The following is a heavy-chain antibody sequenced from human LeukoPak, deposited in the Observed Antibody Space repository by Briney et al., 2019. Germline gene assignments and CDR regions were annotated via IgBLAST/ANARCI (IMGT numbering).Heavy chain of an antibody. J-gene: IGHJ6*03. D-gene: IGHD1-7*01. CDR3: AKISGNFGNYFYYYMDV. V-gene: IGHV3-30*02. Sequence: GGSLRLSCAASGFTFSSYNMNWVRQAPVKGLEWVAFIRYDGSNEYYADSVKGRFTISRDNSKNTLYLQMNSLRPEDTAVYYCAKISGNFGNYFYYYMDVWGKGTTVTISS. CDR2: IRYDGSNE. CDR1: GFTFSSYN.